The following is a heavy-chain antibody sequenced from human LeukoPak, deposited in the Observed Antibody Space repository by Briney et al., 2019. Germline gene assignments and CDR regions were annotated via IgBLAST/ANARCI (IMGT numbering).Heavy chain of an antibody. CDR1: GGSISSYY. CDR3: ARHLGGGASREFDY. Sequence: SETLSLTCTVSGGSISSYYWSWIRQPPGKGLEWIGYIYYSGSTNYNPSLKSRVTISVDTSKNQFSLKLSSVTAADTAVYYCARHLGGGASREFDYWGQGTLVTVSS. CDR2: IYYSGST. V-gene: IGHV4-59*01. J-gene: IGHJ4*02. D-gene: IGHD3-16*01.